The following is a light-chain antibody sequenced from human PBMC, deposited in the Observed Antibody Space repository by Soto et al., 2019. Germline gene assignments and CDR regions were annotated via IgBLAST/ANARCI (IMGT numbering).Light chain of an antibody. J-gene: IGKJ3*01. CDR1: QSVSNTY. Sequence: DIVLTQSPGTLSLSPGERATLSCRASQSVSNTYLAWYQQKRGQAPRLLIYGASSRATGIPDRFSGSGSGRDFPLTISGLEPEDFAVYYCQHYGGSRTFGPGATVDIK. CDR3: QHYGGSRT. CDR2: GAS. V-gene: IGKV3-20*01.